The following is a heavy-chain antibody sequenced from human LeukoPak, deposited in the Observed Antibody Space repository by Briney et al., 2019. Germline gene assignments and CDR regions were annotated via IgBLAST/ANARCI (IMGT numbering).Heavy chain of an antibody. CDR1: GGSISSSSYY. CDR2: IYYSGST. CDR3: ARQFSSWYRATLGFDY. J-gene: IGHJ4*02. Sequence: PSETLSLTCTVSGGSISSSSYYWGWIRQPPGKGLEWIGSIYYSGSTYYNPSLKSRVTISVDTSKNQFSLKLSSVTAADTAVYYCARQFSSWYRATLGFDYWGQGTLVTVSS. V-gene: IGHV4-39*01. D-gene: IGHD6-13*01.